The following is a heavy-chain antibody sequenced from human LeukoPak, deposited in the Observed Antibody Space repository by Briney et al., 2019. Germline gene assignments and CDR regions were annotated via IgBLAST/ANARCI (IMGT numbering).Heavy chain of an antibody. CDR3: ARVPTEYSSSWFWAFDI. CDR1: GFTFSSYT. CDR2: ISFDGSNK. V-gene: IGHV3-30-3*01. Sequence: GGSLRLSCAASGFTFSSYTMHWVRQAPGKGLEWVAVISFDGSNKYYADSVKGRFTISRDSSKNTLYLQMNSLRAEDTAVYYCARVPTEYSSSWFWAFDIWGQGTMVTVSS. D-gene: IGHD6-13*01. J-gene: IGHJ3*02.